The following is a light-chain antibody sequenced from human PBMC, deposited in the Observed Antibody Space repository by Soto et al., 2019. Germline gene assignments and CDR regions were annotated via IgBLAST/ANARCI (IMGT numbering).Light chain of an antibody. CDR1: QSISSY. CDR2: XXS. J-gene: IGKJ2*01. V-gene: IGKV1-39*01. Sequence: DIQMTQSPSSLSAXXGXXXXXXXXXSQSISSYLNWYQQKPGKAPXXXIXXXSSXXXXXXSRFSGSGSGTDFTLTISSLQPEDFATYYCQQSYSTPPTLGQGTKVDIK. CDR3: QQSYSTPPT.